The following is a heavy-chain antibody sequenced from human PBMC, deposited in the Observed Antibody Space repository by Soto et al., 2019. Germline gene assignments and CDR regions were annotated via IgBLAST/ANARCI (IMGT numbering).Heavy chain of an antibody. D-gene: IGHD3-10*01. J-gene: IGHJ4*02. CDR2: INHSGST. V-gene: IGHV4-34*01. Sequence: SETLSLTCAVYGGSFRGYHWSWIRQPPGKGLEWIGEINHSGSTNYNPSLKSRVTISVDTSKNQFSLKLSSVTAADTAVYFCAGMFWFGDLLFDYWGPGTLVTVSS. CDR3: AGMFWFGDLLFDY. CDR1: GGSFRGYH.